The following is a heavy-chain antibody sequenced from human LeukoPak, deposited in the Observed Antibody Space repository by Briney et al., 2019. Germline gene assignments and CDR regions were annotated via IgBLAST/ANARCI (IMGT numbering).Heavy chain of an antibody. CDR3: ARGGLPGSYYYYYMDV. J-gene: IGHJ6*03. D-gene: IGHD2-15*01. Sequence: PSQTLSLTCTVSGGSISSGSYYWSWIRQPAGKGLEWIGRIYTSGSTNYNPSLKSRVTISVDTSKNQFSLKLGSVTAADTAVYYCARGGLPGSYYYYYMDVWGKGTTVTISS. CDR1: GGSISSGSYY. V-gene: IGHV4-61*02. CDR2: IYTSGST.